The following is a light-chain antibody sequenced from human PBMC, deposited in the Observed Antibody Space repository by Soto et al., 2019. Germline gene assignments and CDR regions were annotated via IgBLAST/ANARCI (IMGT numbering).Light chain of an antibody. Sequence: EIVLTQSPATLSLSPGERATLSCRASQSVSSYLAWYQQKPGQAPRLLIYDASNRATGIPARFSGSGSGTDFTLTISSLDPQAFAVYYCQQRSSNWPPVTFGQGTRLEIK. CDR2: DAS. V-gene: IGKV3-11*01. J-gene: IGKJ5*01. CDR1: QSVSSY. CDR3: QQRSSNWPPVT.